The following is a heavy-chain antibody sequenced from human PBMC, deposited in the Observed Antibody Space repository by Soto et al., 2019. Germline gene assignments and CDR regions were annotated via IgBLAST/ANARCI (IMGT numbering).Heavy chain of an antibody. D-gene: IGHD3-10*01. J-gene: IGHJ6*02. Sequence: GASVKVSCKXSGGTFSSYAISWVRQAPGQGLEWMGGIIPIFGTANYAQKFQGRVTITADESTSTAYMELSSLRSEDTAVYYCARGKRGDYYGSGSHPARYYYYGMDVWGQGTTVTVSS. CDR2: IIPIFGTA. V-gene: IGHV1-69*13. CDR1: GGTFSSYA. CDR3: ARGKRGDYYGSGSHPARYYYYGMDV.